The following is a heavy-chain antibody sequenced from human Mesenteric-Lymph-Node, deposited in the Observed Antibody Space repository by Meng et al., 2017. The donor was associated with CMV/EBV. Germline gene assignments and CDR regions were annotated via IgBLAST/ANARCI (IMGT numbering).Heavy chain of an antibody. J-gene: IGHJ4*02. V-gene: IGHV4-61*01. CDR2: IYYSGET. CDR3: ARSAPTQEVLPLASEFDY. CDR1: GGSFSSASFY. D-gene: IGHD2-2*01. Sequence: SETLSLTCTVSGGSFSSASFYWSWIRQSPGKGLEWIGYIYYSGETNYNPSLKSRVTISVDRSKNQFSLKLNSVTAADTAVYYCARSAPTQEVLPLASEFDYWGQGTQVTVSS.